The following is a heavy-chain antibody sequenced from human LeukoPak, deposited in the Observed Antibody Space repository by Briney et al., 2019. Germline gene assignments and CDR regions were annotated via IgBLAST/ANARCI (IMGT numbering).Heavy chain of an antibody. J-gene: IGHJ6*03. V-gene: IGHV3-21*01. CDR3: ARRVTIFGDYYYCYYMDV. D-gene: IGHD3-3*01. CDR2: ISSSSSYI. Sequence: GGSLRLSCAASGFTFSSYSMNWVRQAPGKGLEWVSSISSSSSYIYYADSVEGRFTISRDNAKNSLYLQRNRLRAEDTAVYYCARRVTIFGDYYYCYYMDVWGKGTTVTVSS. CDR1: GFTFSSYS.